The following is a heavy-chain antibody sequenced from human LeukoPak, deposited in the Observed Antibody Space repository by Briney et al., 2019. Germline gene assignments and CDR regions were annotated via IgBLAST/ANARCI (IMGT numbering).Heavy chain of an antibody. CDR3: ARDVRGSGFDY. J-gene: IGHJ4*02. Sequence: SETLSLTCSVSGDSISNYYWSWIRQSAGKGLEWIGRIYSSGSTDYNPSLKSRVSMSVDTSKNQFSLKLSSVTAADTAVYYCARDVRGSGFDYWGQGTLVTVSS. CDR2: IYSSGST. CDR1: GDSISNYY. D-gene: IGHD3-10*01. V-gene: IGHV4-4*07.